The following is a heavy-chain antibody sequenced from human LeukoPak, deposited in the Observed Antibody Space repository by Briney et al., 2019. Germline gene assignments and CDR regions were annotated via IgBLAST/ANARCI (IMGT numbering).Heavy chain of an antibody. V-gene: IGHV3-23*01. Sequence: PGGSLRLSCAASGFTFSSYAMSWVRQAPGKGLEWVSAISGSGGSTYYADSVKGRFTMSRDNTKNTLYLQMNSLRAEDTAVYYCARVYGDHGYYFDYWGQGTLVTVSS. CDR1: GFTFSSYA. CDR3: ARVYGDHGYYFDY. J-gene: IGHJ4*02. CDR2: ISGSGGST. D-gene: IGHD4-17*01.